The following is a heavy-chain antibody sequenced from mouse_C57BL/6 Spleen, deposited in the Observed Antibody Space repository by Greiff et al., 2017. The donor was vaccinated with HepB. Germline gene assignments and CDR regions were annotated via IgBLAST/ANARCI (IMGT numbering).Heavy chain of an antibody. CDR1: GYTFTSYW. V-gene: IGHV1-55*01. J-gene: IGHJ3*01. CDR3: ATGASSWFAY. D-gene: IGHD3-1*01. Sequence: QVHVKQPGAELVKPGASVKMSCKASGYTFTSYWITWVKQRPGQGLEWIGDIYPGSGSTNYNEKFKSKATLTVDTSSSTAYMQLSSLTSEDSAVYYCATGASSWFAYWGQGTLDTVSA. CDR2: IYPGSGST.